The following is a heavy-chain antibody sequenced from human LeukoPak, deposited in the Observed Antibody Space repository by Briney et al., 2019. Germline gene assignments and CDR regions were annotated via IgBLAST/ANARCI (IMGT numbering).Heavy chain of an antibody. CDR3: AKESRAASGYFDS. CDR2: ISYDGSNK. D-gene: IGHD6-13*01. CDR1: GFTFSSYG. J-gene: IGHJ4*02. Sequence: GRSLRLSCAASGFTFSSYGMHWVRQAPGKGLEWVAVISYDGSNKYYADSVKGRFTISRDNSKNTLYLQMNSLRAEDTAVYYCAKESRAASGYFDSWGQGTLVPVSS. V-gene: IGHV3-30*18.